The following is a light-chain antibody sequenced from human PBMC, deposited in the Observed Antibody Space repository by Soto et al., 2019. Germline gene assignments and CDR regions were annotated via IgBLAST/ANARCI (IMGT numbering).Light chain of an antibody. J-gene: IGKJ4*01. CDR2: DAS. CDR1: QDISGW. CDR3: QHYSTRSGVT. V-gene: IGKV1-5*01. Sequence: DIQMTQSPSTLSGSVGDRVIITCRASQDISGWLAWYQQKPGKAPKLLVFDASSLEDGVPSRFSGSGSGTEFTLTVSNLQSDDFATYYCQHYSTRSGVTFGGGTKVDI.